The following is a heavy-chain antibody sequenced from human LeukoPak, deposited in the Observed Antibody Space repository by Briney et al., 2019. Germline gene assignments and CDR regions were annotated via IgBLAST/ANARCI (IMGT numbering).Heavy chain of an antibody. Sequence: AASVKVSCKASGYTFTGYYMHWVRQAPGQGLEWMGGIIPIFGTANYAQKFQGRVTITADESTSTAYMELSSLRSEDTAVYYCARPFLGVRGVIRDWGQGTLVTVSS. CDR3: ARPFLGVRGVIRD. CDR1: GYTFTGYY. D-gene: IGHD3-10*01. V-gene: IGHV1-69*13. CDR2: IIPIFGTA. J-gene: IGHJ4*02.